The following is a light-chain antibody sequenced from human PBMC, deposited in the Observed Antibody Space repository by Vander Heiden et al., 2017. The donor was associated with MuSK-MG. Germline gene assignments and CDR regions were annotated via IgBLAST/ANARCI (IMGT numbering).Light chain of an antibody. CDR1: YGSVSSSYF. J-gene: IGLJ3*02. CDR3: VMYMGNDMGSGHWV. Sequence: QTVVTQEPSFSVSPGGTVTLTCGVSYGSVSSSYFPSWYQHTQGQAPRTLIYSTNTRTSRVPVRFSGSIFGNKGAFTITGAQADDVAVYYCVMYMGNDMGSGHWVFGGGTKLTVL. CDR2: STN. V-gene: IGLV8-61*01.